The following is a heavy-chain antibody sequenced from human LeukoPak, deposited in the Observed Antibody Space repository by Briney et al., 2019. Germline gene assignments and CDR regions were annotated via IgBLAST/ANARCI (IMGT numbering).Heavy chain of an antibody. CDR3: AKFRAVAGTIY. D-gene: IGHD6-19*01. Sequence: GRSLRLSCVASGFTFSSCGMHWVRQAPGKGLEWVAVISYDGSNKYYAASVKGRFTISRDNSKNTLYLQMNSLRAEDTAVYYCAKFRAVAGTIYWGQGTLVTVSS. J-gene: IGHJ4*02. CDR2: ISYDGSNK. V-gene: IGHV3-30*18. CDR1: GFTFSSCG.